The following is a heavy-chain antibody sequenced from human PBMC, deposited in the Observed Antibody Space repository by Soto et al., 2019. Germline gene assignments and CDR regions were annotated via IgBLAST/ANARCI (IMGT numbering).Heavy chain of an antibody. V-gene: IGHV5-10-1*01. Sequence: PGESLKISCTGSGYSFTTYWISWVRQIPGKGLEWMGRIDPSDSYTTYSPSSPGHVTISADKSISTASLQWSSLKASATAMYYCAREGVYYHSSGYDLDYGGQGTRVTVSS. CDR1: GYSFTTYW. CDR2: IDPSDSYT. D-gene: IGHD3-22*01. J-gene: IGHJ4*02. CDR3: AREGVYYHSSGYDLDY.